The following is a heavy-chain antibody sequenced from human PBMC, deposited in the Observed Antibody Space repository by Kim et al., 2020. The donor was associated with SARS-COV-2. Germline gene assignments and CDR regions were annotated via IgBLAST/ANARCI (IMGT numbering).Heavy chain of an antibody. D-gene: IGHD3-22*01. CDR1: GFTFSSYA. Sequence: GGSLRLSCAASGFTFSSYAMHWVRQAPGKGLEWVAVISYDGSNKYYADSVKGRFTISRDNSKNTLYLQMNSLRAEDTAVYYCARAPLHYYDSSLSFDIWGQGKMVTVSS. CDR2: ISYDGSNK. J-gene: IGHJ3*02. CDR3: ARAPLHYYDSSLSFDI. V-gene: IGHV3-30*04.